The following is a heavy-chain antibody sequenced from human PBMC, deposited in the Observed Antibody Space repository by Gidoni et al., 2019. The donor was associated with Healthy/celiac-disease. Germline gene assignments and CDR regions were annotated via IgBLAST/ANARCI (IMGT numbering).Heavy chain of an antibody. J-gene: IGHJ4*02. Sequence: AGAGNTNYSQKFQGRVTITRDTSASTAYMELSSLRSEDTAVYYCASWDQTGVSPGVDYWGQGTLVTVSS. D-gene: IGHD7-27*01. V-gene: IGHV1-3*01. CDR3: ASWDQTGVSPGVDY. CDR2: AGAGNT.